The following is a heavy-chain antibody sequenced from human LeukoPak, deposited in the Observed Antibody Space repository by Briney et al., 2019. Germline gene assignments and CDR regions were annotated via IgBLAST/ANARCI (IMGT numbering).Heavy chain of an antibody. CDR2: ISSSSSYI. D-gene: IGHD3-22*01. J-gene: IGHJ4*02. Sequence: PGGSLRLSRAASGFTFSSYSMNWVRQAPGKGLEWVSSISSSSSYIYYADSVKGRFTISRDNAKNSLYLQMNSLRAEDTAVYYCAREESGYYYNPFDYWGQGTLVTVSS. CDR1: GFTFSSYS. CDR3: AREESGYYYNPFDY. V-gene: IGHV3-21*01.